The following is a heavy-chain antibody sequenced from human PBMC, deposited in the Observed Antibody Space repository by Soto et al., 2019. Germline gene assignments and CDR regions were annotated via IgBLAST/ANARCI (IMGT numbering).Heavy chain of an antibody. CDR1: GYYSSSYW. CDR2: VYVSDSET. CDR3: ARRGTLSGRDAFDV. V-gene: IGHV5-51*01. J-gene: IGHJ3*01. D-gene: IGHD5-12*01. Sequence: GESLKISCRGSGYYSSSYWIAWVRQMSGKGLEWVGSVYVSDSETKYSPSFQGQVTISADKYTNTAYLYWSSLKASDTAMYYCARRGTLSGRDAFDVWGAGTMVTVSS.